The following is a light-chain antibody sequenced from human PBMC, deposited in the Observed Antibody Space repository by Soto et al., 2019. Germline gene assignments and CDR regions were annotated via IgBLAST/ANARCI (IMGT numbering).Light chain of an antibody. CDR1: SSDVGGYNY. V-gene: IGLV2-14*03. CDR3: SSYTTSNTRQIV. CDR2: DVS. J-gene: IGLJ1*01. Sequence: QSVLNQPAAGYGSTGQWITISCTGTSSDVGGYNYVSWYQHHPGKALKLLIYDVSNRPSGVSNRFSGSKSDNTASLTISGLQPEDEADYYCSSYTTSNTRQIVFGTGTKVTVL.